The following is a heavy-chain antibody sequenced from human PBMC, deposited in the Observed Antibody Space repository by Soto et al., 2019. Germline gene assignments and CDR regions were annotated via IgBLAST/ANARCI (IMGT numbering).Heavy chain of an antibody. D-gene: IGHD4-17*01. CDR1: GGSISSYY. CDR2: IYYSGST. Sequence: PWETLSLTCTVSGGSISSYYWSWIRQPPGKGLEWIGYIYYSGSTNYNPSLKSRVTISVDTSKNQFSLKLSSVTAADTAVYYCARRVSVINYGNNWFDPWGQGTLVTVSS. V-gene: IGHV4-59*08. J-gene: IGHJ5*02. CDR3: ARRVSVINYGNNWFDP.